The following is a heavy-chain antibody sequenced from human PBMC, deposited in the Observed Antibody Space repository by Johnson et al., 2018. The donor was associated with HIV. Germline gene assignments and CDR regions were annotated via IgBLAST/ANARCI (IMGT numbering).Heavy chain of an antibody. CDR3: ARRYCSSTSCYKGRAFDI. Sequence: QVQLVESGGGVVQPGRSLRLSCAASGFTFSSYAMHWVRQAPGKGLEWVAVISYDGSNKYYADSVKGRFPISRDNSKHTLYVQMNSLRPEDTAVYYGARRYCSSTSCYKGRAFDIWGQGTMVTVSS. CDR2: ISYDGSNK. D-gene: IGHD2-2*02. CDR1: GFTFSSYA. V-gene: IGHV3-30*04. J-gene: IGHJ3*02.